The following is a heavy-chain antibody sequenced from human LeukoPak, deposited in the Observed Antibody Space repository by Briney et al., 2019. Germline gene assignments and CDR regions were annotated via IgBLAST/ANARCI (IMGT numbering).Heavy chain of an antibody. CDR1: GYTFTGYY. CDR2: INPNSGGT. J-gene: IGHJ4*02. D-gene: IGHD2-21*02. CDR3: ARTYCGGDCYPDY. V-gene: IGHV1-2*02. Sequence: ASVKVSCKASGYTFTGYYMHWVRQAPGQGLEWMGWINPNSGGTNYAQKFQGRVTMTRDTSISTAYMELSRLRSEDTAVYYCARTYCGGDCYPDYWGQGTLVTVSS.